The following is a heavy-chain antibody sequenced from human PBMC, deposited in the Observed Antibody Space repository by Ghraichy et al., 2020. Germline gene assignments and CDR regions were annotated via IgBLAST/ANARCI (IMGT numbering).Heavy chain of an antibody. CDR1: GFTFSNYA. Sequence: GGSLRLSCAASGFTFSNYAMSWVRQAPGKGLEWVSVISDSGDTTYYADSVKGRFTIFRDNSKNTLFLQMNSLRAEDTARYYCAKDEGATIGAVAGYFDCWGQGTLVTVSS. J-gene: IGHJ4*02. D-gene: IGHD6-19*01. CDR3: AKDEGATIGAVAGYFDC. V-gene: IGHV3-23*01. CDR2: ISDSGDTT.